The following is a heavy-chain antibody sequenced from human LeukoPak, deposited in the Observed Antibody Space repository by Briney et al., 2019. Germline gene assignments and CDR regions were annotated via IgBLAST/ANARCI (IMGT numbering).Heavy chain of an antibody. J-gene: IGHJ4*02. D-gene: IGHD3-10*01. V-gene: IGHV4-61*01. CDR1: GFSVTTDSYC. CDR3: ARDHFGSLDS. CDR2: DYCGGNT. Sequence: SETLSLTCSVSGFSVTTDSYCWGWIRQPPGKGLEWIGYDYCGGNTNYDPSLKRRVTISVDTSKNQFSLTLTSVTAADTAVYFCARDHFGSLDSWGQGILVTVSS.